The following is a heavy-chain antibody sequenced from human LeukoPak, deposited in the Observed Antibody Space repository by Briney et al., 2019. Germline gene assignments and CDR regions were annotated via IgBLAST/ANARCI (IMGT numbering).Heavy chain of an antibody. V-gene: IGHV3-66*01. CDR2: IYSGGST. Sequence: GGSLRLSCAASGFTVSSNYMSWVRQAPGKGLEWVSVIYSGGSTYYADSVKGRFTISRDNSKNTLYLRMNSLRAEDTAVYYCARDRGYYDSSGYYYFNSWFDPWGQGTLVTVSS. CDR3: ARDRGYYDSSGYYYFNSWFDP. CDR1: GFTVSSNY. J-gene: IGHJ5*02. D-gene: IGHD3-22*01.